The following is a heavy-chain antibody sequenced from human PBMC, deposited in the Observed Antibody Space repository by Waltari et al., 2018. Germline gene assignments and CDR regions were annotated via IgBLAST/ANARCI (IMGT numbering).Heavy chain of an antibody. J-gene: IGHJ6*02. CDR1: VGSISSNS. D-gene: IGHD4-4*01. V-gene: IGHV4-59*01. CDR2: IYYSGNT. CDR3: ARDTGSYSNYEGYYYYYGMDV. Sequence: QVQLQESGSGLVKPSETLSRTRTVSVGSISSNSWSSIRQHQGKRLWWIRYIYYSGNTNYNPSLKSRVTISVDTSKNQFSLKLSSVTAADTAVYYCARDTGSYSNYEGYYYYYGMDVWGQGTTVTVSS.